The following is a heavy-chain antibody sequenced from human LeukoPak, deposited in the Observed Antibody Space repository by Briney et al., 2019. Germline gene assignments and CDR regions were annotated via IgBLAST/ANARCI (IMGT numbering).Heavy chain of an antibody. V-gene: IGHV3-20*04. CDR2: INWNGGST. D-gene: IGHD2-2*01. J-gene: IGHJ6*03. CDR1: GFTFDDYG. Sequence: GGSLRLSCAASGFTFDDYGMSWVRQAPGKGLEWVSGINWNGGSTGYADSVKGRFTISRDNAKNSLYLQMNSLRAEDTALYYCARGGCSSTSCPYYYYYCMDVWGKGTTVTVSS. CDR3: ARGGCSSTSCPYYYYYCMDV.